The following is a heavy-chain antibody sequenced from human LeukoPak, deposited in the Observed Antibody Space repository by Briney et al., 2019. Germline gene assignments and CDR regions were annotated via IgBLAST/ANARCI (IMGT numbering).Heavy chain of an antibody. Sequence: SETLSLTCTVSGGSITSYFWHWVRQPPGKGLEWIGYIYYTGSTNYNPSLKSRVTMSVDTSKNHSSLKLSSVTAADTAVYYCARASSGTYYYFENWGQGTLVTVSS. CDR1: GGSITSYF. V-gene: IGHV4-59*12. CDR2: IYYTGST. D-gene: IGHD1-26*01. J-gene: IGHJ4*02. CDR3: ARASSGTYYYFEN.